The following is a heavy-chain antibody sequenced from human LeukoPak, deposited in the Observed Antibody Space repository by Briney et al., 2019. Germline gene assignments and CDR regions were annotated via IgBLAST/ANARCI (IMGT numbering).Heavy chain of an antibody. V-gene: IGHV1-2*02. J-gene: IGHJ4*02. D-gene: IGHD3-10*01. CDR3: ARGSPRFGELSAFDY. CDR1: GYTFTGYY. Sequence: ASVTVSCKASGYTFTGYYMHWVRQAPGQGLEWMGWINPNNGGTNYAQKFQGRVTMNRDRSISTAYMELSRLRSDDSAVYYCARGSPRFGELSAFDYWGQGTLVTVSS. CDR2: INPNNGGT.